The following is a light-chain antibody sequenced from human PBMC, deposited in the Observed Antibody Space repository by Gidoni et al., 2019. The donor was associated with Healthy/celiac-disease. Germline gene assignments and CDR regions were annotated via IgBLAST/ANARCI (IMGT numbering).Light chain of an antibody. CDR2: DAS. V-gene: IGKV3-11*01. CDR1: QSVSSY. Sequence: EIVLTQSPATLSLSPGERATLSCRASQSVSSYLAWYQQKPGQAPRLLIYDASNRATGIPARLRGSGSGTDFTLTISSLEPEDFAVYYCQQRSNWPWTFGQGTNWRSN. CDR3: QQRSNWPWT. J-gene: IGKJ2*02.